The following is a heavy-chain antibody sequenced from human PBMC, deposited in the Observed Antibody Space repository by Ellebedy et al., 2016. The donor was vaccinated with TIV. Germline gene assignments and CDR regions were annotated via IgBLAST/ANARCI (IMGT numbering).Heavy chain of an antibody. CDR1: GFNFRSYW. J-gene: IGHJ5*02. CDR2: IRQEGDEI. Sequence: GESLKISCAASGFNFRSYWMTWVRQAPGKGLEWVAKIRQEGDEIYYVESVKGRFTISRDNAKNSLFLQMNSLRVEDTAVYYCARRASYGDYAVQVNPWFDPWGQGTLVTVSP. CDR3: ARRASYGDYAVQVNPWFDP. V-gene: IGHV3-7*01. D-gene: IGHD4-17*01.